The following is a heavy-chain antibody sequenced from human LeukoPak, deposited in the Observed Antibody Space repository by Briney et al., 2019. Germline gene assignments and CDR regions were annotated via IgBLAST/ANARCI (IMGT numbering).Heavy chain of an antibody. CDR2: ISLSSTYI. Sequence: GGPLRFSCAASGFPFSTYSMNWVRQAPGKGLEWVSSISLSSTYIYYADSVKGRFTISRDNAKNSLYLQMSSLRAEDTAMYYCARDMSPCSAGACYSDYWGQGTLVTVSS. CDR3: ARDMSPCSAGACYSDY. J-gene: IGHJ4*02. V-gene: IGHV3-21*01. D-gene: IGHD2-15*01. CDR1: GFPFSTYS.